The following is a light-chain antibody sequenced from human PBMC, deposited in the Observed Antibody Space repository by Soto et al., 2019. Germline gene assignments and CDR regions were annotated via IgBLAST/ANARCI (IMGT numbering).Light chain of an antibody. V-gene: IGLV2-23*01. CDR3: CSYAGSYTLV. J-gene: IGLJ2*01. CDR2: EGS. Sequence: QAVVTQPASVSGSPGQSITISCTGTSSDVGSYNLVSWYQQHPGKAPKLMIYEGSQRPSGVSNRFSGSKSGNTASLTISGLQAEDEADYYCCSYAGSYTLVFGGGTKLTVL. CDR1: SSDVGSYNL.